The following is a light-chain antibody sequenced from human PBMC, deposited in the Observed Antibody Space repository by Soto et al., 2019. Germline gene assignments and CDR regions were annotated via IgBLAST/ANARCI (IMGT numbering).Light chain of an antibody. J-gene: IGLJ2*01. Sequence: QPVLTQPPSASGTPGQRVTISCSGSSSNIGSNYVYWYQQLPGTAPKLLIYRNNHRPSGVPDRFSGSKSGTSASLAISGLRSADEADYYCAAWDDSLSGVVFGGGTKLTVL. CDR1: SSNIGSNY. V-gene: IGLV1-47*01. CDR2: RNN. CDR3: AAWDDSLSGVV.